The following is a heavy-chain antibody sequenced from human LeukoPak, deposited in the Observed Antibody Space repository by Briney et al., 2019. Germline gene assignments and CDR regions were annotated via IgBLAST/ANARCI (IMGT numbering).Heavy chain of an antibody. CDR1: GFTFSSYG. CDR3: ARGTSISFNWYYYGSGSPMDV. D-gene: IGHD3-10*01. CDR2: IRYDGSNK. J-gene: IGHJ6*03. V-gene: IGHV3-30*02. Sequence: PGGSLRLSCAASGFTFSSYGMHWVRQAPGKGLEWVAFIRYDGSNKYYADSVKGRFTISRDNAKNSLYLQMNSLRAEDTAVYYCARGTSISFNWYYYGSGSPMDVWGKGTTVTISS.